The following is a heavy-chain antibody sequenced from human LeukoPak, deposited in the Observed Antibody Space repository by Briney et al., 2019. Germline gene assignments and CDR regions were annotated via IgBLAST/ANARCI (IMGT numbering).Heavy chain of an antibody. CDR2: IRSKAYGWTT. D-gene: IGHD3-10*01. CDR3: TRAEFSIKDYYYYMDV. J-gene: IGHJ6*03. Sequence: GGSLRLSCTASGFTFGEYAMSWVRQAPGKGLEWVGFIRSKAYGWTTEYAASVKGRFTISRDDSKSIAYLQMNSLKTEDTAVYYCTRAEFSIKDYYYYMDVWGKGTTVTISS. CDR1: GFTFGEYA. V-gene: IGHV3-49*04.